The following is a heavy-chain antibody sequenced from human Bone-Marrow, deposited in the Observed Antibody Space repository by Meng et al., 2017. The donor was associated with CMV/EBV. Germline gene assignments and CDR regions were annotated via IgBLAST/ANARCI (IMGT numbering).Heavy chain of an antibody. CDR2: INHSGST. Sequence: SETLSLTCAVYGGSFSGYYWSWIRQPPGKGLEWIGEINHSGSTYYNPSLKSRVTISVDTSKNQFSLKLSSVTAADTAVYYCARGITIFGVVTAHNWFDPWGQGTLVTVSS. D-gene: IGHD3-3*01. CDR1: GGSFSGYY. J-gene: IGHJ5*02. CDR3: ARGITIFGVVTAHNWFDP. V-gene: IGHV4-34*09.